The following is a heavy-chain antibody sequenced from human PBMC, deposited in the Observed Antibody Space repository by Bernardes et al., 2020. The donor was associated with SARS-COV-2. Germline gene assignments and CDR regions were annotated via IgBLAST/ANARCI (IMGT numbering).Heavy chain of an antibody. CDR2: ISSSSSTI. CDR1: GFTFSSYS. Sequence: GGSLRLSCAASGFTFSSYSMNWVRQAPGKGLEWVSYISSSSSTIYYADSVKGRFTISRDNAKNSLYLQMNSLRAEDTAVYYCAISGYYYVLDYWGQGTLVTVSS. CDR3: AISGYYYVLDY. J-gene: IGHJ4*02. D-gene: IGHD3-22*01. V-gene: IGHV3-48*01.